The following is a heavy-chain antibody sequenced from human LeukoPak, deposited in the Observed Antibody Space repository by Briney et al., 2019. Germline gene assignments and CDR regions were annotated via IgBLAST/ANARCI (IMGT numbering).Heavy chain of an antibody. D-gene: IGHD6-6*01. Sequence: GGSLRLSCAASGFTFSSYAMSWVRQAPGKGLEWVSAISGSGGSTYYADSVKGRFTISRDNSKNTLYLQMNSLKSEDTAVYYCAKFGSSGLQGYWGQGTLVTVSS. CDR1: GFTFSSYA. CDR2: ISGSGGST. CDR3: AKFGSSGLQGY. J-gene: IGHJ4*02. V-gene: IGHV3-23*01.